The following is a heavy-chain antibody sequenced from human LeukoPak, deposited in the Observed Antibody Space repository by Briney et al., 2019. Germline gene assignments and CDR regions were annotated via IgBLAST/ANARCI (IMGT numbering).Heavy chain of an antibody. CDR3: AKRPKFQLVYSGSSSTVSGYFDS. D-gene: IGHD1-26*01. CDR2: ISGSGGST. CDR1: GFTFSSYA. Sequence: QTGGSLRLSCAASGFTFSSYAMHWVRQAPGKGLEWVSAISGSGGSTYYADSVKGRFTISRDNSKNTLYLQMNSLRAEDTAVYYCAKRPKFQLVYSGSSSTVSGYFDSWGQGTLVTVSS. J-gene: IGHJ4*02. V-gene: IGHV3-23*01.